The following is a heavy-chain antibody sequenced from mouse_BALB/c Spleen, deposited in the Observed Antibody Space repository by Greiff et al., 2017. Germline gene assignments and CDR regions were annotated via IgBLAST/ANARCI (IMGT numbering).Heavy chain of an antibody. CDR3: ARKNGNYLYYAMDY. D-gene: IGHD2-1*01. J-gene: IGHJ4*01. CDR1: GYSITSDYA. V-gene: IGHV3-2*02. Sequence: EVKLMESGPGLVKPSQSLSLTCTVTGYSITSDYAWNWIRQFPGNKLEWMGYISYSGSTSYNPSLKSRISITRDTSKNQFFLQLNSVTTEDTATYYCARKNGNYLYYAMDYWGQGTSVTVSS. CDR2: ISYSGST.